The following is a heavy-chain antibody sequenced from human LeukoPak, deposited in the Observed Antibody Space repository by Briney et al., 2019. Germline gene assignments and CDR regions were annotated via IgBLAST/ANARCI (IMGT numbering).Heavy chain of an antibody. CDR1: GGSISSGGYY. D-gene: IGHD3-22*01. Sequence: SETLSLTCTVSGGSISSGGYYWSWIRQHPGKGLEWIGYIYYSGSTYYNPSLKSRVTISVDTSKNQFSLKLSSVTAADTAVYYCARWVRGDGSGYLIHDAFDIWGQGTMVTVSS. CDR2: IYYSGST. J-gene: IGHJ3*02. CDR3: ARWVRGDGSGYLIHDAFDI. V-gene: IGHV4-31*03.